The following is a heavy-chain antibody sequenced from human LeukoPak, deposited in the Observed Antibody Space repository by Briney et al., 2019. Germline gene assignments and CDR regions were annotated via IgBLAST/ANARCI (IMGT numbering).Heavy chain of an antibody. D-gene: IGHD2-15*01. Sequence: ASVRVSCKASGYTFTGYYMHWVRQAPGQGLEWMGRINPNSGGTNFAQKLQGRVTMTTDTSTSTAYMELRSLRSDDTAVYYCARDQDCSGGSCYDPYYYYGMDVWGQGTTVTVSS. CDR2: INPNSGGT. CDR3: ARDQDCSGGSCYDPYYYYGMDV. V-gene: IGHV1-2*06. CDR1: GYTFTGYY. J-gene: IGHJ6*02.